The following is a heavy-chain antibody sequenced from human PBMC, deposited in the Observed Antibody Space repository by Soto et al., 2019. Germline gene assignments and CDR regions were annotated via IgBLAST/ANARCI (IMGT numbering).Heavy chain of an antibody. D-gene: IGHD2-15*01. CDR2: ISGSGGTT. CDR1: GFNFDKYA. J-gene: IGHJ6*03. V-gene: IGHV3-23*01. CDR3: AFRYCSRLTCPPLNSYFYMDV. Sequence: GGSLRLSCVASGFNFDKYAMTWVRQAPGKGLEWVSGISGSGGTTFYGGSMKGRFAISRDNSKNTLYLQMNGLRAEDTATYYCAFRYCSRLTCPPLNSYFYMDVWGRGTTVTVSS.